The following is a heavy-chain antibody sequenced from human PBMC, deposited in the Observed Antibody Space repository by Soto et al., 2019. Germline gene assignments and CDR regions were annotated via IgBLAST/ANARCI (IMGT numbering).Heavy chain of an antibody. V-gene: IGHV4-59*01. CDR2: IYYNGNI. D-gene: IGHD2-2*01. CDR3: ARTYCSSTTCYDRFDA. CDR1: GGSISSYY. Sequence: SETLSLTCTVSGGSISSYYWSWIRQPPGKGLEWIGYIYYNGNINYNPSLKSRVTISVDTSKNQFSLKLNSVTAADTAVYYCARTYCSSTTCYDRFDAWGQGTLVTVSS. J-gene: IGHJ4*02.